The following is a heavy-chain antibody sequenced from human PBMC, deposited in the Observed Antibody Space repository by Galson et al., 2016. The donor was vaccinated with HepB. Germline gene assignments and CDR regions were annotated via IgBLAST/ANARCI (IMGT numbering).Heavy chain of an antibody. V-gene: IGHV3-53*01. CDR1: GFTVSSNY. D-gene: IGHD2-21*01. CDR3: ATHGGGRCDTSSCFQYFDY. Sequence: SLRLSCAASGFTVSSNYMSWVRQAPGKGLEWVSVIHISGVTYYADSVKGRFTISRDTSKNTVDLQMTRRRAADTAVYYCATHGGGRCDTSSCFQYFDYWGQGTLGTVSS. J-gene: IGHJ4*02. CDR2: IHISGVT.